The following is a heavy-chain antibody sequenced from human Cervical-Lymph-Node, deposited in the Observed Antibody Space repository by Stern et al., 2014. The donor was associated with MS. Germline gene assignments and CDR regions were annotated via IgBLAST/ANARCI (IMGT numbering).Heavy chain of an antibody. CDR3: AKGSGGSGYYPVALDY. CDR2: ITWNRVSV. V-gene: IGHV3-9*01. D-gene: IGHD3-3*01. CDR1: GFTFDGYA. J-gene: IGHJ4*02. Sequence: EVQLVESGGGLVQPGRSLRLSCAASGFTFDGYAMHWVRQAPGKGLEWVSGITWNRVSVGYADSVKGRFNISRDNAKNSLYLQMNSLRGDDTALYYCAKGSGGSGYYPVALDYWGQGTLVTVSS.